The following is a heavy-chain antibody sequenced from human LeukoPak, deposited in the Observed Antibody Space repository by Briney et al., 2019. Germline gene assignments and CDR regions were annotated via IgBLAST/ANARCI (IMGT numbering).Heavy chain of an antibody. D-gene: IGHD3-10*01. Sequence: GASVKVSCKASGFTFTSSAVQWVRQARRQRLELIGCIVVGSVNTNYAHNFQERVTITRDMPTSTAYMELSTLRSEDTAVYYCAADSRRNYYGSGSYYIPYYYGMDVWGKGTTVTVSS. J-gene: IGHJ6*04. V-gene: IGHV1-58*01. CDR2: IVVGSVNT. CDR1: GFTFTSSA. CDR3: AADSRRNYYGSGSYYIPYYYGMDV.